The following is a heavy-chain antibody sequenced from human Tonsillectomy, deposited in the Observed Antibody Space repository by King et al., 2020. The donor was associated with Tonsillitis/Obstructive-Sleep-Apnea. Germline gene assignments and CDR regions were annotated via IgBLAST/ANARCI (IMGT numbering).Heavy chain of an antibody. CDR2: INHSGST. D-gene: IGHD3-3*01. Sequence: VQLQQWGAGLLKPSETLSLTCAVYGGSFSGYYWSWIRQPPGKGLEWIGEINHSGSTNYNPSLKSRVTISVDTSKNQFSLKLSSVTAADTAVYYCARPVSSGSGLDYWGQGTLVTVSS. V-gene: IGHV4-34*01. CDR1: GGSFSGYY. CDR3: ARPVSSGSGLDY. J-gene: IGHJ4*02.